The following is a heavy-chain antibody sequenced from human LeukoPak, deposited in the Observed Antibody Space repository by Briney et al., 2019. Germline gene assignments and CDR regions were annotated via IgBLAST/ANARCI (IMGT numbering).Heavy chain of an antibody. D-gene: IGHD3-3*01. V-gene: IGHV1-24*01. J-gene: IGHJ4*02. CDR2: FDPEDGET. CDR1: GYTLTELS. CDR3: ATERLQKDTIFGVVIYTFDY. Sequence: ASVKVSCKVSGYTLTELSMHWVRQAPGKGLEWMGGFDPEDGETIYVQKFQGRVTITEDTSTDTAYMELSSLRSEDTAVYYCATERLQKDTIFGVVIYTFDYWGQGTLVTVSS.